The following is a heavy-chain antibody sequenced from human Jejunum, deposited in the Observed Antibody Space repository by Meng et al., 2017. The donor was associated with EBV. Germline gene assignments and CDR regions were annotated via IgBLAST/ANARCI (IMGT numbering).Heavy chain of an antibody. CDR3: AKLTRA. D-gene: IGHD1/OR15-1a*01. CDR2: IGGSGGAT. J-gene: IGHJ5*02. V-gene: IGHV3-23*04. CDR1: GFTFSSSA. Sequence: GQLVGVGGGLVQPGGSLGLSCAALGFTFSSSALSWVRQAPGKGLEWVSSIGGSGGATYYADSVKGRFTISRDNSKSTLYLQMNSLRAEDTAVYYCAKLTRAWGQGTLVTVSS.